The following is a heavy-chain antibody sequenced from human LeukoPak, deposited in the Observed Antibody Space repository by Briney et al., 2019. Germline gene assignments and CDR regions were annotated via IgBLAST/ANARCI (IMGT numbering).Heavy chain of an antibody. Sequence: SETLSLTCTVSGGSISSSNYYWGWIRQPPGKGLEWIGSIFYSGGTYYNPSLKSRVTISVDTSKNQFSLKLSSVTAADTAVYYCARDSAMGSTSFDSWGQGTLVTVSS. V-gene: IGHV4-39*07. CDR1: GGSISSSNYY. D-gene: IGHD1-26*01. CDR2: IFYSGGT. CDR3: ARDSAMGSTSFDS. J-gene: IGHJ4*02.